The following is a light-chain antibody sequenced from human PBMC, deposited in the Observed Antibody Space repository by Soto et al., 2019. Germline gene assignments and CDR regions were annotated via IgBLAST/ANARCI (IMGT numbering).Light chain of an antibody. CDR2: DAS. V-gene: IGKV3-11*01. Sequence: ESVLTQSPATLSLSPGERATLSCRASQSVSSYLAWYQQKPGQPPRLLIYDASNRATGIPARFSGSGSRTDFTLTISILEPEDFAVYYWQQRSSSPRNFGQGTKLEIK. J-gene: IGKJ2*01. CDR1: QSVSSY. CDR3: QQRSSSPRN.